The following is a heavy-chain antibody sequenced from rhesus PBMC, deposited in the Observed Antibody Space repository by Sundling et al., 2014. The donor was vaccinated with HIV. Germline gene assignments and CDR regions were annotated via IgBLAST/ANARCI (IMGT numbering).Heavy chain of an antibody. Sequence: QVQLQESGPGLVKPSETLSLTCAVSGYSISSGYYWNWIRQPPGKGLEWIGSIYGSGGSNYLNPSLKSRVTLSVDTSKNQFSLKLSSVTAADTAVYYCARDGGFDGLNSWGKGSSSPSPQ. D-gene: IGHD3-9*01. V-gene: IGHV4-99*02. CDR3: ARDGGFDGLNS. CDR2: IYGSGGSN. CDR1: GYSISSGYY. J-gene: IGHJ6*01.